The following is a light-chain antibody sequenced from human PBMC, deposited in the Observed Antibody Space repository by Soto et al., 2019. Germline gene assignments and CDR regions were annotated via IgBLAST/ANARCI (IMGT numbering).Light chain of an antibody. Sequence: QSALNQPASVSGSPGQSITISCTGTSSDVGGSDYVSWYQHHPHRAPKLLIYEVSYWPSGVSDRFSGSKSGNTASLTISGLQAEDEADYYCSSYTSSNALEVFGIGTKLTVL. J-gene: IGLJ1*01. CDR2: EVS. CDR3: SSYTSSNALEV. CDR1: SSDVGGSDY. V-gene: IGLV2-14*01.